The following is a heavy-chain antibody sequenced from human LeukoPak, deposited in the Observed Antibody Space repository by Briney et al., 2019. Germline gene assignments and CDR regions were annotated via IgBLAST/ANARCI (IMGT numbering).Heavy chain of an antibody. CDR1: GYNFTNYW. Sequence: GESLKISCKGSGYNFTNYWIGWVRQMPGKGLEWMGIIYLGDSDTRYSPSFQGQVTISADKSISTAYLQWSSLKASDTAMYYCAIRLAAAGVSAFDIWGQGTMVTVSS. CDR3: AIRLAAAGVSAFDI. J-gene: IGHJ3*02. CDR2: IYLGDSDT. D-gene: IGHD6-13*01. V-gene: IGHV5-51*01.